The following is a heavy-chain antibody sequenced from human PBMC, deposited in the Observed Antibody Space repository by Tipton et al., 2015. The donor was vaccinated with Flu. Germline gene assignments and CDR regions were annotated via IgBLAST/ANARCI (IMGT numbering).Heavy chain of an antibody. CDR2: ISAYNGHT. D-gene: IGHD4-17*01. J-gene: IGHJ4*02. CDR1: GDTFTGHF. CDR3: ARDYFTVMKGGSADY. V-gene: IGHV1-18*04. Sequence: QVQLVQSGAELKKPGASVKVSCKASGDTFTGHFIHWMRQTPGQGLEWMGWISAYNGHTNYAQKLQGRVTMTTDTSTSTAYMDLRSLRSDDTAVYYCARDYFTVMKGGSADYWGQGTLVTVSS.